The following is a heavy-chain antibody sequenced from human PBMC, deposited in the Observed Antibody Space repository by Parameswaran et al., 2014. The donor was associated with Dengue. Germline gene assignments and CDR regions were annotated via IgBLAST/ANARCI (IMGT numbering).Heavy chain of an antibody. CDR3: ARHESYYDGMDV. J-gene: IGHJ6*02. CDR2: IYPGDSDT. V-gene: IGHV5-51*01. Sequence: VRQMPGKGLEWMGIIYPGDSDTRYSPSFQGQVTISADKSISTAYLQWSSLKASDTAMYYCARHESYYDGMDVWGQGTTVTVSS.